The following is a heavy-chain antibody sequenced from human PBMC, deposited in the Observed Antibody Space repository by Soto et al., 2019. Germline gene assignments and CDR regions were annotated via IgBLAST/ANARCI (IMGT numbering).Heavy chain of an antibody. Sequence: GSLRLSCAASGFTVSSKYMSWVRQAPGKGLEWVSLIQSGGPTYYADSVKGRFTISRDTSENTVHLQMDSLRAEDTAVYYCARDDVLCDGGRCYGVPLDVWGQGTTVTVSS. CDR3: ARDDVLCDGGRCYGVPLDV. V-gene: IGHV3-66*01. CDR2: IQSGGPT. D-gene: IGHD2-15*01. CDR1: GFTVSSKY. J-gene: IGHJ6*02.